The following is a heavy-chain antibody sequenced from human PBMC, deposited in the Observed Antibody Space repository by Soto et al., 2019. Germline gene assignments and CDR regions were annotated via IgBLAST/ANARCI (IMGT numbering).Heavy chain of an antibody. D-gene: IGHD4-17*01. Sequence: PSETLSLTCTVSGGSISSYYWSWIRQPPGKELEWIGYIYYSGSTNYNPSLKSRVTISVDTSKNQFSLKLSSVTAADTAVYYCVRRYGGTLDYWGQGTLVTVSS. V-gene: IGHV4-59*08. J-gene: IGHJ4*02. CDR3: VRRYGGTLDY. CDR1: GGSISSYY. CDR2: IYYSGST.